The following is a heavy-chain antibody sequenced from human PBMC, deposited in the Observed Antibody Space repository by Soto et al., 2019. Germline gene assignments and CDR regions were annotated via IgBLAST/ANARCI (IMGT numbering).Heavy chain of an antibody. CDR3: TRAVAGYYYYYGMDV. CDR1: GFTFSSYA. V-gene: IGHV3-49*04. J-gene: IGHJ6*02. D-gene: IGHD6-19*01. Sequence: GGSLRLSCAASGFTFSSYAMHWVRQAPGKGLEWVGFIRSKAYGGTTEYAASVKGRFTISRDDSKSIAYLQMNSLKTEDTAVYYCTRAVAGYYYYYGMDVWGQGTTVTVSS. CDR2: IRSKAYGGTT.